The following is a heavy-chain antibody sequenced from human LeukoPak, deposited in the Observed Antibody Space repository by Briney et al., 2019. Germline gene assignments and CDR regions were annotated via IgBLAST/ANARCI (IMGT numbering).Heavy chain of an antibody. J-gene: IGHJ4*02. V-gene: IGHV1-2*02. CDR2: INPNSGGT. Sequence: ASVKVSCKASGYIFTGYYMHWVRQAPGQGLEWMGWINPNSGGTNYAQKFQGRVTMTRDTSISTAYMELSRLRSGDTAVYYCARPGDSGSYFSVDYWGQGTLVTVSS. CDR3: ARPGDSGSYFSVDY. CDR1: GYIFTGYY. D-gene: IGHD1-26*01.